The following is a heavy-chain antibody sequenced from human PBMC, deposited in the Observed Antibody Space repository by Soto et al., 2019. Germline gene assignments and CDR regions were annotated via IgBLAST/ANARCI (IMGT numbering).Heavy chain of an antibody. D-gene: IGHD2-2*01. CDR1: GGSISSYY. CDR3: AIDQAPAALLGWFDP. J-gene: IGHJ5*02. Sequence: SETLSLTCTVSGGSISSYYWSWIRQPPGKGLEWIGYIYYSGSTNYNPPLKSRVTISVDTSKNQFSLKLNSMTAADTAVYYCAIDQAPAALLGWFDPWGQGTLVSGSS. V-gene: IGHV4-59*12. CDR2: IYYSGST.